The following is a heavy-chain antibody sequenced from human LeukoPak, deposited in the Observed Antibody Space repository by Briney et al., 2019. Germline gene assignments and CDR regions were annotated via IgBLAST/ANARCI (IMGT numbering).Heavy chain of an antibody. CDR2: IYTSGST. J-gene: IGHJ5*02. CDR1: GGSISSGSYY. D-gene: IGHD6-13*01. CDR3: ARDRVNWFDP. Sequence: SETLSLTCTVSGGSISSGSYYWSWIRQPAGKGLEWIGRIYTSGSTYYNPSLKSRVTISVDRSKNQFSLKLSSVTAADTAVYYCARDRVNWFDPWGQGTLVTVSS. V-gene: IGHV4-61*02.